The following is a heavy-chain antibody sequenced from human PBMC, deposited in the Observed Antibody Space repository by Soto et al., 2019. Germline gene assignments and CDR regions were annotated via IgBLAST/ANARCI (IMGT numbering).Heavy chain of an antibody. CDR3: ARPSRITMVRGVPTDAFDI. J-gene: IGHJ3*02. CDR1: GFTFSSYA. CDR2: ISGSGGST. V-gene: IGHV3-23*01. D-gene: IGHD3-10*01. Sequence: EVQLLESGGGLVQPGGSLRLSCAASGFTFSSYAMSWVRQAPGKGLEWVSAISGSGGSTYYADSVKGRFTISRDNSKNTLYLQMNSLRAEDTAVYYCARPSRITMVRGVPTDAFDIWGQGTIVTVSS.